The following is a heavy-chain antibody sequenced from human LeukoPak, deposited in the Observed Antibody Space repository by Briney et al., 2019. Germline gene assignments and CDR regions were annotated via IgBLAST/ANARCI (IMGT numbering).Heavy chain of an antibody. D-gene: IGHD3-22*01. J-gene: IGHJ4*02. CDR1: GDSISTHY. CDR3: ARSRPFYYNMRSSPSDS. Sequence: PSKTLSLTCTVSGDSISTHYWSWIRQPPGKGLEWIGYITYRGSTNYTPSLKSRVTFSVDTSQNHFSLRLSSVTAADTAVYFCARSRPFYYNMRSSPSDSWGQGILVTVSS. CDR2: ITYRGST. V-gene: IGHV4-59*11.